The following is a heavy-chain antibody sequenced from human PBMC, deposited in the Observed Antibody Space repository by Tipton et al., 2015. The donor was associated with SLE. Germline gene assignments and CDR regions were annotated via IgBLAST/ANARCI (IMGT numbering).Heavy chain of an antibody. V-gene: IGHV1-18*01. CDR1: GYIFSTYG. J-gene: IGHJ6*03. Sequence: QLVQSGAEVKKPGASVKVSCRASGYIFSTYGISWVRQAPGQGLEWMGWINPYNDNTDYVELLQGRVTMTTDTSTGTAYMELTSLNSDDTAIYYCARHPVAGYTYYMDVWGTGTTVTASS. CDR2: INPYNDNT. D-gene: IGHD5-24*01. CDR3: ARHPVAGYTYYMDV.